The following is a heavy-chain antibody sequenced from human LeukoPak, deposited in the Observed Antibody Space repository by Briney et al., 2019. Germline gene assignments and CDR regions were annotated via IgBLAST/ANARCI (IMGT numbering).Heavy chain of an antibody. CDR3: ARGYHAADRVLSPYYYFYAMDV. CDR2: ISGDRRHI. V-gene: IGHV3-21*01. Sequence: GGSLRLSCVVSGMTFSTYNVNWVRQAPGKGLEWVAGISGDRRHIFYAGSVEGRFTISRDNAQNSLFLQMDSLRPEDTALYFCARGYHAADRVLSPYYYFYAMDVWGQGTTVTVSS. D-gene: IGHD2-15*01. J-gene: IGHJ6*02. CDR1: GMTFSTYN.